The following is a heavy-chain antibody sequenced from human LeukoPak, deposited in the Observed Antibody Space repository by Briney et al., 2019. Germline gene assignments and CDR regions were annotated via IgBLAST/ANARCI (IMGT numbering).Heavy chain of an antibody. Sequence: SETLSLTCTVSGGSIRSSNYYWGWIRQPPGKGLEWIGSIYYSGTSYYNPSLKSRVTISVDTSKNQFSLKLISVTAADTAVYYCARDISGYITFDYWGQGTLVTVSS. CDR1: GGSIRSSNYY. J-gene: IGHJ4*02. CDR3: ARDISGYITFDY. D-gene: IGHD5-12*01. CDR2: IYYSGTS. V-gene: IGHV4-39*02.